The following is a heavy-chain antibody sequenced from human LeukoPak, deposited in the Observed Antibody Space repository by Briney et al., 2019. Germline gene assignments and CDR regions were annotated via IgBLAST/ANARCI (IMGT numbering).Heavy chain of an antibody. Sequence: GGSLRLSCAASGFTFSSYSMNWVRQAPGKGLEWVSSISSSSSYIYYADSVKGRFTISRDNAKNSLYLQMNSLRAEDAAVYYCAGHVDIVATILDYWGQGTLVTVSS. D-gene: IGHD5-12*01. CDR2: ISSSSSYI. CDR1: GFTFSSYS. V-gene: IGHV3-21*01. J-gene: IGHJ4*02. CDR3: AGHVDIVATILDY.